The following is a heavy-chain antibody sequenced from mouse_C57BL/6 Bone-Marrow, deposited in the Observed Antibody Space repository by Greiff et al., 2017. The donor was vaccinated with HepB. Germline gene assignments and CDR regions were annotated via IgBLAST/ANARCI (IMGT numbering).Heavy chain of an antibody. D-gene: IGHD3-3*01. CDR3: MTLGGYYLEY. J-gene: IGHJ2*01. CDR1: GYTFTDYE. Sequence: VQLKESGAELVRPGASVTLSCKASGYTFTDYEMHWVKQTPVHGLEWIGAIDPETGGTAYNQKFKGKAILTADKSSSTAYMELRSLTSEDSAVYYCMTLGGYYLEYWGQGTTLTVSS. CDR2: IDPETGGT. V-gene: IGHV1-15*01.